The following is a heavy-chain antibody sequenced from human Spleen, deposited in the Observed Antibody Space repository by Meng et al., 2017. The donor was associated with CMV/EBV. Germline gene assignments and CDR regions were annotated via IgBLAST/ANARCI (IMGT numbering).Heavy chain of an antibody. CDR1: GFTFSSYA. CDR3: AKDLYSPSPI. J-gene: IGHJ4*02. Sequence: LSCAASGFTFSSYAMSWVRQAPGKGLEWVSAISGSGDSTYYADSVKGRFTISRNNSKKNLYLQMNSLRAEDTAVYYCAKDLYSPSPIWGQGTLVTVSS. CDR2: ISGSGDST. D-gene: IGHD2-2*01. V-gene: IGHV3-23*01.